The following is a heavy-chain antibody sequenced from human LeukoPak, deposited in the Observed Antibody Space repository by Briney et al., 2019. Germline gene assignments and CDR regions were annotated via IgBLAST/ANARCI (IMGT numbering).Heavy chain of an antibody. CDR2: MYYSGST. CDR1: GGSISSSGYY. J-gene: IGHJ6*03. V-gene: IGHV4-39*02. D-gene: IGHD6-13*01. Sequence: SETLSLTCTVSGGSISSSGYYWGWIRQPPGKGLEWIGSMYYSGSTYYNPSLKSRVTISVDTSKNHFSLKLSSVTAADTAVYYCARGVSSWYPIYYYYYMDVWGKGTTVTVSS. CDR3: ARGVSSWYPIYYYYYMDV.